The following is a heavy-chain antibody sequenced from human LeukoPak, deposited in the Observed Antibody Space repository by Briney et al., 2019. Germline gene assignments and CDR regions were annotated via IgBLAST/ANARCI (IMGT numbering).Heavy chain of an antibody. CDR2: IKSDGSRT. J-gene: IGHJ4*02. CDR1: GFTFSDYW. D-gene: IGHD2-15*01. CDR3: ARELPFDY. Sequence: GGSLRLSCAAPGFTFSDYWMHWVRQAPGKGLVWVSRIKSDGSRTDYADSVKGRFTISRDNAKNTLYLQMNSLRAEDTAVYYCARELPFDYWGQGTLVTVSS. V-gene: IGHV3-74*01.